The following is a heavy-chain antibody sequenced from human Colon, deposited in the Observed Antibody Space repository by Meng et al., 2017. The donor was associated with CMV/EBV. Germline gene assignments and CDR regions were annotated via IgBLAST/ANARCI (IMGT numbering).Heavy chain of an antibody. CDR1: GYTVSSYG. CDR3: VRGAWNSRGCFDH. CDR2: ISTSIGN. V-gene: IGHV1-18*01. D-gene: IGHD1-7*01. J-gene: IGHJ4*02. Sequence: ASVKVSCKASGYTVSSYGISWVRQAPGQGLEWMGCISTSIGNQYAQKFQGRVIMTTDSPTNTAYLEVMSLTVEDTAVYYCVRGAWNSRGCFDHWGQGALVTVSS.